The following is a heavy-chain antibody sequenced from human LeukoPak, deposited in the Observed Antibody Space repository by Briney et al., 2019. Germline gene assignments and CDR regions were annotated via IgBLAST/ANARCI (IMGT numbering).Heavy chain of an antibody. Sequence: SETLSLTCAVYGGSFSGYYWSWIRQPPGKGLEWIGEINHSGSTNYNPSLKSRVTISVDTSKNQFSLKLSSVTAADTAVYYCARLDYGGNSTPREYFDYWGQGTLVTVSS. D-gene: IGHD4-23*01. CDR2: INHSGST. J-gene: IGHJ4*02. CDR1: GGSFSGYY. V-gene: IGHV4-34*01. CDR3: ARLDYGGNSTPREYFDY.